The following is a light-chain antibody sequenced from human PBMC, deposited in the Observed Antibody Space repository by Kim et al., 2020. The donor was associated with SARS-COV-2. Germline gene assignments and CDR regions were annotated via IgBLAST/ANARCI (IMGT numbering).Light chain of an antibody. Sequence: PGQTATLFCRASQSVSSTYLAWYQQKPGQAPRLLISGASSRATGIPDRFSGSGSGTVFTLTISRLEPEDFAVYYCHQYGVSPPHTFGQATKLE. CDR1: QSVSSTY. V-gene: IGKV3-20*01. CDR2: GAS. CDR3: HQYGVSPPHT. J-gene: IGKJ2*01.